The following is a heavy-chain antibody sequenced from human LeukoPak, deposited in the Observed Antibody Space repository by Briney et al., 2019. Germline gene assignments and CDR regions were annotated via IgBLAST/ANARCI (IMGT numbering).Heavy chain of an antibody. Sequence: GESLKISCKGSGYSFTSYWIGWARQMPGKGLEWMGIIYPGDSDTRYSPSFQGQVTISADKSISTAYLQWSSLKASDTAMYYCARRRADSSGYYPGAYYFDYWGQGTLVTVSS. CDR2: IYPGDSDT. CDR3: ARRRADSSGYYPGAYYFDY. D-gene: IGHD3-22*01. J-gene: IGHJ4*02. V-gene: IGHV5-51*01. CDR1: GYSFTSYW.